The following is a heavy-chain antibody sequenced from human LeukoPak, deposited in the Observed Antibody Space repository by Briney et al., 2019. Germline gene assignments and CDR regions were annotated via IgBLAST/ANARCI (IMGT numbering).Heavy chain of an antibody. CDR3: ARDSKMDAAYYYYGMDV. D-gene: IGHD5-24*01. Sequence: ASVKVSCKASGGTFSSYAISWVRQAPGQGLERMGGIIPIFGTANYAQKFQGRVTITADESTSTAYMELSSLRSEDTAVYYCARDSKMDAAYYYYGMDVWGQGTTVTVSS. J-gene: IGHJ6*02. CDR2: IIPIFGTA. CDR1: GGTFSSYA. V-gene: IGHV1-69*01.